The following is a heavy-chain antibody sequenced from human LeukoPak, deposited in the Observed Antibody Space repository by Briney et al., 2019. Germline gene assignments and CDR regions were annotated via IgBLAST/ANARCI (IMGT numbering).Heavy chain of an antibody. CDR1: GYTFTSYG. CDR3: ARDPFYGSARFNWFDP. J-gene: IGHJ5*02. CDR2: ISAYNGNT. D-gene: IGHD3-10*01. Sequence: ASVKVSCKASGYTFTSYGISWVRQAPGQGLEWMGWISAYNGNTNYAQKFQGRVTMTRDTSISTAYMELSRLRSDDTAVYYCARDPFYGSARFNWFDPWGQGTLVTVSS. V-gene: IGHV1-18*01.